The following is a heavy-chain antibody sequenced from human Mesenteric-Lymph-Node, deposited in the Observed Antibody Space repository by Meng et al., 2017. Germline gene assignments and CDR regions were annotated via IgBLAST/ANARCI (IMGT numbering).Heavy chain of an antibody. CDR2: ISSSGTTI. Sequence: GESLKISCAGSGFSFTDAWMSWFRQAPGKGLEWVSHISSSGTTIYYTESVKGRFTVSRDNAKKSLYLQMNSLRAEDTAVYYCARIASGPGDYWGQGTLVTVSS. CDR1: GFSFTDAW. V-gene: IGHV3-11*01. J-gene: IGHJ4*02. D-gene: IGHD6-6*01. CDR3: ARIASGPGDY.